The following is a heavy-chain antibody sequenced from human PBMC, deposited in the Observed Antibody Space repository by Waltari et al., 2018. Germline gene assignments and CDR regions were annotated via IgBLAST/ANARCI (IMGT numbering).Heavy chain of an antibody. CDR3: FGLDKRFRIWSGPSDAFDI. CDR1: GFTFSSYA. V-gene: IGHV3-23*04. D-gene: IGHD3-3*01. J-gene: IGHJ3*02. Sequence: EVQLVESGGGLVQPGGSLRLSCAASGFTFSSYATSWVRQAPGKGLEWVAAISGSGGSTYYADSVKGRFTISRDNSKNTLYLQMNSLRAEDTAVYYCFGLDKRFRIWSGPSDAFDIWGQGTMVTVSS. CDR2: ISGSGGST.